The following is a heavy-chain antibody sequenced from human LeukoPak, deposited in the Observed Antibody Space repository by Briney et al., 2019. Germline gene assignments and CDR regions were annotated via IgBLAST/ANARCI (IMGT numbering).Heavy chain of an antibody. J-gene: IGHJ4*02. CDR1: GFTFNKYA. Sequence: GGSLRLSCAASGFTFNKYAMSWVRQAPGKGLEWVSAVSGRGSSTYYADSVKGRFTISRDNSKNTLFLQMNSLRAEDTAAYYCAKAYCGGDCYSGVDFFDYWGQGTLVTVSS. CDR2: VSGRGSST. V-gene: IGHV3-23*01. D-gene: IGHD2-21*02. CDR3: AKAYCGGDCYSGVDFFDY.